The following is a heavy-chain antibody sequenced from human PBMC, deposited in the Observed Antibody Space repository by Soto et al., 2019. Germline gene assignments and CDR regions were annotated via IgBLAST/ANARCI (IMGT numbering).Heavy chain of an antibody. CDR2: ISYDGSNK. CDR1: GFTFSSYA. Sequence: GGSLRLSCAASGFTFSSYAMHWVRQAPGKGLEWVAVISYDGSNKYYADSVKGRFTISRDNSKNTLYLQMNSLRAEDTAVYYCARDSLPRGYSYGYRGWFDPWGQGTLVTVS. D-gene: IGHD5-18*01. J-gene: IGHJ5*02. CDR3: ARDSLPRGYSYGYRGWFDP. V-gene: IGHV3-30-3*01.